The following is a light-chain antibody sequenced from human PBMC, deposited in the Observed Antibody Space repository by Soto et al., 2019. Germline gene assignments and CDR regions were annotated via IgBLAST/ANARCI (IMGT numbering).Light chain of an antibody. CDR3: QQYNTYPWT. CDR1: QSISSW. Sequence: DIQMTQSPSTLSASVGDRVTITCRASQSISSWLAWYQQKPGQAPKLLIYKASTLEGGVPSRFSGGGSGTEFTLTISSLQPDDFATYYCQQYNTYPWTFGQGTKVDI. CDR2: KAS. J-gene: IGKJ1*01. V-gene: IGKV1-5*03.